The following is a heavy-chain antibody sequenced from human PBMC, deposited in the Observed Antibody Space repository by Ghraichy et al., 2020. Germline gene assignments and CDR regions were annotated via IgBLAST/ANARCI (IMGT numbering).Heavy chain of an antibody. CDR2: ISGSGGST. Sequence: GGSLRLSCAASGFTFSSYAMSWVRQAPGKGLEWVSAISGSGGSTYYADSVKGRFTISRDNSKHTLYLQMNSLRAEDTAVYYCAKGGRNIVVVPAASDYYYYMDVWGKGTTVTVSS. CDR3: AKGGRNIVVVPAASDYYYYMDV. J-gene: IGHJ6*03. CDR1: GFTFSSYA. V-gene: IGHV3-23*01. D-gene: IGHD2-2*01.